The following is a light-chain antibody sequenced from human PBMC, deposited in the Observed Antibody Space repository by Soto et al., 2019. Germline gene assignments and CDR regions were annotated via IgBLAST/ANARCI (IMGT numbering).Light chain of an antibody. J-gene: IGKJ5*01. CDR1: QSISSN. Sequence: EIVMTQSAASLSVSPGERATLSSRASQSISSNLGWYQQRPGQAPRLLIYGASTRATGIPARFSGSGSGTEFTLTISSLQSEDFAVYYCQQYNTWRSITFGQGTRLEIK. CDR2: GAS. CDR3: QQYNTWRSIT. V-gene: IGKV3-15*01.